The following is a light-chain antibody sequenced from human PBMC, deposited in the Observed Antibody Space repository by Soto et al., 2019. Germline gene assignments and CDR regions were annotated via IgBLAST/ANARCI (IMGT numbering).Light chain of an antibody. Sequence: EIVLTQSPATLSLSPGERGTLSCRASESVTNYLAWYQQKPGQAPRLLVYDVSNRATGIPARFSGSGSGTEFTLTISSLQSEDFAVYYCQQYNNWPNTFGQGTRLEIK. V-gene: IGKV3-11*01. CDR1: ESVTNY. CDR3: QQYNNWPNT. CDR2: DVS. J-gene: IGKJ5*01.